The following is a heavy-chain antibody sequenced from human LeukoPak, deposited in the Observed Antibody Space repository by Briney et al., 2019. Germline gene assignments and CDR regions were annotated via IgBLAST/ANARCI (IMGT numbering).Heavy chain of an antibody. CDR1: GGTFSSYA. V-gene: IGHV1-69*06. CDR2: IIPIFGTA. Sequence: SVKVSCKASGGTFSSYAISWVRQAPGQGLEWMGGIIPIFGTANYAQKFQGRVTITADKSTSTAYMELSSLRSEDTAVYYCASGLGYCSSTSCHALGYWGQGTLVTVSS. J-gene: IGHJ4*02. CDR3: ASGLGYCSSTSCHALGY. D-gene: IGHD2-2*01.